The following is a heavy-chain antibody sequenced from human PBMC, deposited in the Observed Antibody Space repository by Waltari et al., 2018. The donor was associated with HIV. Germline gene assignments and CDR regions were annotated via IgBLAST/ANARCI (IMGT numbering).Heavy chain of an antibody. V-gene: IGHV3-33*01. D-gene: IGHD1-7*01. CDR3: ARDGLELRSFDY. Sequence: QVQLVESGGGVVQPGRSLRLSCAASGCTFSSYGMHWVRQAPGKGLEWVAVIWYDGSNKYYADSVKGRFTISRDNSKNTLYLQMNSLRAEDTAVYYCARDGLELRSFDYWGQGTLVTVSS. CDR1: GCTFSSYG. J-gene: IGHJ4*02. CDR2: IWYDGSNK.